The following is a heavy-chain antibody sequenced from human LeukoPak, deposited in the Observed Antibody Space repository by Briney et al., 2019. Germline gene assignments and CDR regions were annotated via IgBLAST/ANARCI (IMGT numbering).Heavy chain of an antibody. CDR1: GFTFSSYW. CDR2: INSDGSST. J-gene: IGHJ5*02. Sequence: GGSLRLSCAASGFTFSSYWMHWVRQAPGKGLVWVSRINSDGSSTSYADSVKGRFTIFRDNAKNTLYLQMNSLRAEDTAVYYCAREGYSYANWFDPWGQGTLVTVSS. CDR3: AREGYSYANWFDP. V-gene: IGHV3-74*01. D-gene: IGHD5-18*01.